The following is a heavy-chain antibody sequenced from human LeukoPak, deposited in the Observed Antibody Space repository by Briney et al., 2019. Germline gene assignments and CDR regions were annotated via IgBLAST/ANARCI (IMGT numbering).Heavy chain of an antibody. CDR3: ARDDSSGYLD. Sequence: PSETLSLTCTVSGGSISSYYWSWIRQPPGKGLEWIGYIYYSGSTNYNPSLKSRVTISVDTSKNQFSLKLSSVTAADAAVYYCARDDSSGYLDWGQGTLVTVSS. J-gene: IGHJ4*02. D-gene: IGHD3-22*01. CDR2: IYYSGST. V-gene: IGHV4-59*12. CDR1: GGSISSYY.